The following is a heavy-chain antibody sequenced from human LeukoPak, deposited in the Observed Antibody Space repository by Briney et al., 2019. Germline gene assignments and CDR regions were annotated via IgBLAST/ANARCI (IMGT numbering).Heavy chain of an antibody. D-gene: IGHD3-16*02. CDR1: GFTFSSYS. J-gene: IGHJ4*02. CDR3: AKGPLYDYAWGSYRSDY. Sequence: SGGSLRLSCAASGFTFSSYSMNWVRQAPGKGLEWVSAISGSGGSTYYADSVKGRFTISRDNSKNTLYLQMNSLRAEDTAVYYCAKGPLYDYAWGSYRSDYWGQGTLVTVSS. CDR2: ISGSGGST. V-gene: IGHV3-23*01.